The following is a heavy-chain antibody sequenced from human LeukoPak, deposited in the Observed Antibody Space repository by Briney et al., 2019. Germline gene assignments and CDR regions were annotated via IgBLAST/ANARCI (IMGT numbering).Heavy chain of an antibody. CDR3: AKDPFPWLRSPVNYFDY. Sequence: PGGSLRLSCAASGFTFTSYGMHWVRQAPGKGLEWVAFIRFDGSNKYYADSVKGRFTISRDNSKSTLSLQMNSLRAEDTAVYYCAKDPFPWLRSPVNYFDYWGQGTLVTVSS. V-gene: IGHV3-30*02. CDR1: GFTFTSYG. CDR2: IRFDGSNK. J-gene: IGHJ4*02. D-gene: IGHD5-12*01.